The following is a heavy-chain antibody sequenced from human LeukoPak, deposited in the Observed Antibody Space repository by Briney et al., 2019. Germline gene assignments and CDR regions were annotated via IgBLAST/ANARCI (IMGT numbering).Heavy chain of an antibody. CDR3: AGRMSGYHSWYFDY. CDR1: GYSLISSW. D-gene: IGHD5-12*01. CDR2: IYPGDSDT. J-gene: IGHJ4*02. V-gene: IGHV5-51*01. Sequence: GESPKTTCKGSGYSLISSWIGWVSQMPGKGQERMGVIYPGDSDTRYSPSFQGQVTISVDKSISTAYLQWSSLKASDTAMYYCAGRMSGYHSWYFDYWGQGTLVTVSS.